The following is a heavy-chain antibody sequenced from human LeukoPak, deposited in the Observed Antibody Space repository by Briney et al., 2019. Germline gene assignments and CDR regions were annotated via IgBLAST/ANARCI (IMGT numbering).Heavy chain of an antibody. CDR1: GFTFSSYA. Sequence: PGGSLRLSCAASGFTFSSYAMSWVRQAPGKGLEWVSAISGSGGSTYYADSVKGRFTISRDNSKNTLYLQMNSLRAEDTAVYYCAKGVYYCDSSASYYFDYWGQGTLVTVSS. J-gene: IGHJ4*02. V-gene: IGHV3-23*01. CDR2: ISGSGGST. CDR3: AKGVYYCDSSASYYFDY. D-gene: IGHD3-22*01.